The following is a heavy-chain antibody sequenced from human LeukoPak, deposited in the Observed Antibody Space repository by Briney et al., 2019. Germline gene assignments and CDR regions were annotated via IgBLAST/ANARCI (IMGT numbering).Heavy chain of an antibody. J-gene: IGHJ5*02. Sequence: SETLSLTCAAYGGSFSGYYWSWIRQPPVKGLEWIGEINHSGSTNYNPSLKSRVTISVDTSKNQFSLKLSSVTAADTAVYYCARGVFPLWVRGDWFDPWGQGTLVTVSS. CDR3: ARGVFPLWVRGDWFDP. CDR2: INHSGST. D-gene: IGHD2-21*01. CDR1: GGSFSGYY. V-gene: IGHV4-34*01.